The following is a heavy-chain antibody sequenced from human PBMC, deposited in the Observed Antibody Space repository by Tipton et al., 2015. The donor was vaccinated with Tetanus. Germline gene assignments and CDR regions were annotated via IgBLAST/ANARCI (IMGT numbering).Heavy chain of an antibody. CDR1: GASIGSISYY. CDR2: TYYSGST. CDR3: ARGTGDY. V-gene: IGHV4-61*01. D-gene: IGHD1-14*01. J-gene: IGHJ4*02. Sequence: TLSLTCTVSGASIGSISYYWSWIRQPPGKGLEWIGYTYYSGSTGYNPSPKSRVTISIDSSKNQFSLKLTSVTAADTAVYYCARGTGDYWGQGTLVTVSS.